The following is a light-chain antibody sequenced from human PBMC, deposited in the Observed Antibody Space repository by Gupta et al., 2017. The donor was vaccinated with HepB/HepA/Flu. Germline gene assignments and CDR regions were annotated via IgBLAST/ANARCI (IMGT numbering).Light chain of an antibody. Sequence: EIVWTQYPATLSLSPGERATLSCRASQSVSSYLAWYQQKPGQAPRLLIYDASNRATGLPARFSGSGSGTEFTLTISSREPEDFAVYYCHQRSTWPPTFGQGTRLEIK. J-gene: IGKJ5*01. CDR2: DAS. CDR3: HQRSTWPPT. V-gene: IGKV3-11*01. CDR1: QSVSSY.